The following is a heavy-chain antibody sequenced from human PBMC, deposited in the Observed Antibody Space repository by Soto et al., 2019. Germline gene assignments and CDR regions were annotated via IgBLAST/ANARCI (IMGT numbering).Heavy chain of an antibody. CDR3: AREPGGWLVFKYYFDY. CDR2: THYRSKWYN. Sequence: PSQTLSLTCAISGDSVSSNSAAWNWIRQSPSRGLEWLGRTHYRSKWYNDYAVSVKSRITINPDTSKNQFSLQLNSVTPEDTAVYYCAREPGGWLVFKYYFDYWGQGTLVTVSS. V-gene: IGHV6-1*01. D-gene: IGHD6-19*01. CDR1: GDSVSSNSAA. J-gene: IGHJ4*02.